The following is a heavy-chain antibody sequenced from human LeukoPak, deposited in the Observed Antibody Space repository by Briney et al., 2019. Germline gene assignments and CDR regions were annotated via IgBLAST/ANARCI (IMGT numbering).Heavy chain of an antibody. CDR2: ISYDGRTT. D-gene: IGHD3/OR15-3a*01. J-gene: IGHJ4*02. V-gene: IGHV3-33*01. CDR3: ARDLAFFGLSP. CDR1: GFILTSYG. Sequence: PGGSLRLSCAASGFILTSYGMHWIRQAPGKGLEWVAGISYDGRTTYFADSVKGRFTISRDTSKNTLYLQMNSLRIEDTAVYYCARDLAFFGLSPGGQGTLVPVSA.